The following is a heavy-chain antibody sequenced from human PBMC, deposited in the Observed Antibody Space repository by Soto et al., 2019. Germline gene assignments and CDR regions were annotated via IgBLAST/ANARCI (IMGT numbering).Heavy chain of an antibody. J-gene: IGHJ4*02. CDR3: ARGGVLWALWSH. V-gene: IGHV4-34*01. Sequence: QVQLQQWGSGLLKSSETLSLTCAVHGGSFSGYYLSWIRQPPGKGLEWIGEINHSGNTNYSPSLKSRVTISVDTSKNQFSVKLNSVTAADTAVYYWARGGVLWALWSHWGQGPLVTVSS. D-gene: IGHD3-16*01. CDR1: GGSFSGYY. CDR2: INHSGNT.